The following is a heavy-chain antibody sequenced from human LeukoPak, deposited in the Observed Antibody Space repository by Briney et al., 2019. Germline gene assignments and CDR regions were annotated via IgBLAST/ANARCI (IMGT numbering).Heavy chain of an antibody. CDR2: IDASGST. Sequence: PSETLSLTCTVSGASVSSYYWIWIRQPAGRGLEWIGRIDASGSTNYNPSLKSRVTMSVDSSKNQFSLKVSSVTAADTAVYYCVALLWGSSWYLDYWGQGTLVTVSS. D-gene: IGHD6-13*01. CDR1: GASVSSYY. CDR3: VALLWGSSWYLDY. J-gene: IGHJ4*02. V-gene: IGHV4-4*07.